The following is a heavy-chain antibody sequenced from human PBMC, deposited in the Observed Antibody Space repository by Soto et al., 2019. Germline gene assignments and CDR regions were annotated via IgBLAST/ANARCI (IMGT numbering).Heavy chain of an antibody. V-gene: IGHV1-69*02. CDR1: GGTFSSYT. Sequence: QVQLVQSGAEVKKPGSSVKVSCKASGGTFSSYTISWVRQAPGQGLEWMGRIIPILGIANYAQKFQGRVTITADKSTSTAYMELSSLRSEDTAVYYCAGTLSQYYYYYYYMDVWGKGTTVTVSS. CDR3: AGTLSQYYYYYYYMDV. J-gene: IGHJ6*03. CDR2: IIPILGIA.